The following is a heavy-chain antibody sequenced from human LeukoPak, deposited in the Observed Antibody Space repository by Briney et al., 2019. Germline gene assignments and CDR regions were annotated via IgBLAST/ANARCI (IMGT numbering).Heavy chain of an antibody. Sequence: GGSLRLSCAASGFTFSSYSMNWVRQAPGKGLEWVSYITSSSSAIYYADSVKGRFTISRDNAKNSLYQQMNSLRAEDTAVYYCARVWYSAFDYWGQGMLVTVSS. CDR3: ARVWYSAFDY. CDR2: ITSSSSAI. D-gene: IGHD2-21*01. V-gene: IGHV3-48*01. J-gene: IGHJ4*02. CDR1: GFTFSSYS.